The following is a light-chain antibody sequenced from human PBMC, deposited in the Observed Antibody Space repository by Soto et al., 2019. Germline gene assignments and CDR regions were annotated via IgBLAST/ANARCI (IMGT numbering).Light chain of an antibody. V-gene: IGKV1-27*01. CDR3: QNFNSSPPT. CDR1: QGISNY. Sequence: DIQMTQSPSSLSASVGDRVTITCRASQGISNYLAWYQQKPGKVPKLLIYAASTLQSGVPSRFSGSGSGTNFTLTISSLQPEDVGTYDCQNFNSSPPTCAQGPRVDIK. J-gene: IGKJ1*01. CDR2: AAS.